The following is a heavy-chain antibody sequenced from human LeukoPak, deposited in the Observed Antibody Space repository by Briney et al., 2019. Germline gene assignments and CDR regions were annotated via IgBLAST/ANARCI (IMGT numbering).Heavy chain of an antibody. CDR2: ISSSSTI. Sequence: GGSLRLSCAASGFTFSSYSMNWVRQAPGKGLEWVSYISSSSTIYYADSVKGRFTISRDNAKNSLYLQMNSLRDEDTAVYYCARSMVRGGYAFDIWGQGTMVTVSS. D-gene: IGHD3-10*01. J-gene: IGHJ3*02. CDR1: GFTFSSYS. CDR3: ARSMVRGGYAFDI. V-gene: IGHV3-48*02.